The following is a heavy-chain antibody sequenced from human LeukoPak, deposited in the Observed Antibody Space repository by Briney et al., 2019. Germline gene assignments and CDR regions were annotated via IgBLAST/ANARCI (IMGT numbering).Heavy chain of an antibody. CDR3: ARGMTVAANWFDP. V-gene: IGHV3-7*04. J-gene: IGHJ5*02. D-gene: IGHD6-19*01. CDR2: IKKDGSVK. CDR1: GFTFSNHW. Sequence: GGSLRLSCAASGFTFSNHWMNWVRQSPGKGPEWVANIKKDGSVKYYVDSVKGRFTISRDNAQNSLFLQMNSLRDEDTAVYYCARGMTVAANWFDPWGQGTLVTVSS.